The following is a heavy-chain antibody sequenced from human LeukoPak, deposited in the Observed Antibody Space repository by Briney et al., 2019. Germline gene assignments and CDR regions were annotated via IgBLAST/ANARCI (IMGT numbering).Heavy chain of an antibody. Sequence: PGGSLRLSCAASGFTFSSYWMSWVREAPGKGLEWVANIKQGGSEKYYVDSVKGRFTISRDNSKSTLYLQMTSLRAEDTAVYYCAKRRTTVITMDYFDYWGQGTLVTVSS. J-gene: IGHJ4*02. CDR3: AKRRTTVITMDYFDY. CDR2: IKQGGSEK. V-gene: IGHV3-7*03. CDR1: GFTFSSYW. D-gene: IGHD4-17*01.